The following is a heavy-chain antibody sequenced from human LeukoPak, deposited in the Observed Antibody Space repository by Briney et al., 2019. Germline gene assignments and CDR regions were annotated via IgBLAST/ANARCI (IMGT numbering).Heavy chain of an antibody. CDR3: AREYYDILTGYYDY. CDR2: INTNTGNP. V-gene: IGHV7-4-1*02. D-gene: IGHD3-9*01. Sequence: GASVKVSCKTSGYTFTSYAMNWVRQAPGQGLEWMGWINTNTGNPTYAQGFTGRFVFSLDTSVSTAYLQISSLKAEDTAVYYCAREYYDILTGYYDYWGQGTLVTVSS. J-gene: IGHJ4*02. CDR1: GYTFTSYA.